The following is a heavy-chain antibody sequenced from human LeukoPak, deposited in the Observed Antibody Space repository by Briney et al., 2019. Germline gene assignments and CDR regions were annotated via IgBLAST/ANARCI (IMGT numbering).Heavy chain of an antibody. Sequence: PSETLSLTCAVYGGSFSGYYWSWIRQPPGKGLEWIGEINHSGSTNYNPSLKSRVTISVDTSKNQFSLKLSSVTAADTAVYYCARHGVMISKTDGSGRVGWFDPWGQGTLVTVSS. D-gene: IGHD3-10*01. V-gene: IGHV4-34*01. CDR3: ARHGVMISKTDGSGRVGWFDP. CDR1: GGSFSGYY. CDR2: INHSGST. J-gene: IGHJ5*02.